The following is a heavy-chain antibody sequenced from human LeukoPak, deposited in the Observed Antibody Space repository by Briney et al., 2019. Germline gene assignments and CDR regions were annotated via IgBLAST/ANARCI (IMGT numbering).Heavy chain of an antibody. D-gene: IGHD4-11*01. CDR2: IRSNTGGT. J-gene: IGHJ4*02. CDR1: GYTFTSYG. V-gene: IGHV1-2*02. CDR3: ARHNYDFDFDY. Sequence: GASVKVSCKASGYTFTSYGISWVRQAPGQGLEWMGFIRSNTGGTSYAQKFQGRVTMTRDTSISTAYMELSGLTSDDTAVYFCARHNYDFDFDYWGQGTLVTVSS.